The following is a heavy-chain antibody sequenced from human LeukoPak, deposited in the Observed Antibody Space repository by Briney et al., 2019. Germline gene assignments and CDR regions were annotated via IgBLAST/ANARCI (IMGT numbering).Heavy chain of an antibody. CDR1: GFTFSNAW. V-gene: IGHV3-15*01. J-gene: IGHJ4*02. Sequence: PGGSLRLSCAASGFTFSNAWMSWVRQAPGKGLEWVGRIKSKTDGGTTDYAAPVKGRFTISRDDSKNTLYLQTNSLKTEDTAVYYCTTDYPAIAVAGTDYWGQGTLVTVSS. CDR3: TTDYPAIAVAGTDY. D-gene: IGHD6-19*01. CDR2: IKSKTDGGTT.